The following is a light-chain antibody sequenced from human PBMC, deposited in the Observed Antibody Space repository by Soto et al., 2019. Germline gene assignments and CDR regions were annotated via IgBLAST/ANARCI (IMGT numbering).Light chain of an antibody. J-gene: IGLJ7*02. V-gene: IGLV8-61*01. Sequence: QAVVTQEPSLSVSPGGTLTLTCGLTSGSVSTGHFPSWYQVTPGQPPRTLIYNTDSRSSGVPKRFSGSILGKKPALTITGAQAYDESENYCVLYLGGGAVSFGGGTQLTAL. CDR3: VLYLGGGAVS. CDR1: SGSVSTGHF. CDR2: NTD.